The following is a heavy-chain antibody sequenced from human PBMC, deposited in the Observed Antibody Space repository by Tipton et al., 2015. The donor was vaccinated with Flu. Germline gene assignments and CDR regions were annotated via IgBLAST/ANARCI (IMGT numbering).Heavy chain of an antibody. CDR3: AREPEGVVAATLDY. CDR1: GYTFTSYG. J-gene: IGHJ4*02. D-gene: IGHD2-15*01. V-gene: IGHV1-18*01. Sequence: QLVQAGAEVKKPGASVKVSCKASGYTFTSYGISWVRQAPGQGLEWMGWISAYNGNTNYAQKLQGRVTMTTDTSTSTAYMGLRSLRSDDTAVYYCAREPEGVVAATLDYWGQGTLVTVSS. CDR2: ISAYNGNT.